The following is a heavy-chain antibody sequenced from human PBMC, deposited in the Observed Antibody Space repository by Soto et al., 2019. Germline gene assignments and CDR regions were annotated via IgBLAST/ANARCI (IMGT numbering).Heavy chain of an antibody. CDR3: ARREQSDYYYMDV. D-gene: IGHD6-19*01. V-gene: IGHV3-64*01. CDR2: SSSNAVGT. CDR1: GFTFSNYA. J-gene: IGHJ6*03. Sequence: EVQLVESGGGLVQPGGSLRLSCAASGFTFSNYAMDWVRQAPGKVLEYVSGSSSNAVGTYYANSVKDRFTISRDNSKNTLYLQMGSLRAEDMAVYYCARREQSDYYYMDVWGKGTSVTVSS.